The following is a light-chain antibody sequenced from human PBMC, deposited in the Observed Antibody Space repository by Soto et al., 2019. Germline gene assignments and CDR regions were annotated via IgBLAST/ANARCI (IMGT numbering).Light chain of an antibody. CDR1: QSITNW. V-gene: IGKV1-5*03. J-gene: IGKJ2*01. Sequence: DIQMTQSPSTLSASVGDRLSITCRASQSITNWLAWYQQKPGKAPKLLIYKASSLQSEVPSRFSGSASGTEFTLTISSLQPDDFATYYCQQYNSSPLMYTFSQGTKLEIK. CDR3: QQYNSSPLMYT. CDR2: KAS.